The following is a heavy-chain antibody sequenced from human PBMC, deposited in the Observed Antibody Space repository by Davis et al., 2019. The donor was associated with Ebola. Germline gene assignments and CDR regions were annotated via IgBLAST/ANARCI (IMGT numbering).Heavy chain of an antibody. CDR2: IWYDGSNK. Sequence: GESLKISCAASGFTFSSYGMHWVRQAPGKGLEWVAVIWYDGSNKYYADSVKGRFTISRDNSKNTLYLQMNSLRAEDTAVYYCARDRSCTNGVCYYYYYGMDVWGKGTTVTVSS. CDR3: ARDRSCTNGVCYYYYYGMDV. D-gene: IGHD2-8*01. CDR1: GFTFSSYG. V-gene: IGHV3-33*01. J-gene: IGHJ6*04.